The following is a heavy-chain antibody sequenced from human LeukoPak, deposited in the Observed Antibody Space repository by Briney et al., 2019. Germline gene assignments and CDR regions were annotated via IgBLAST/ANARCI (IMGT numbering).Heavy chain of an antibody. CDR1: GFTFTSSA. CDR2: IVVGSGNT. CDR3: AAHVGLSYYYDSSGFPVDY. Sequence: ASVKVSCKASGFTFTSSAMQWVRQARGQRLEWIGWIVVGSGNTNYAQKFQERVTITRDMSTSTAYMELSSPRSEDTAVYYCAAHVGLSYYYDSSGFPVDYWGQGTLVTVSS. V-gene: IGHV1-58*02. D-gene: IGHD3-22*01. J-gene: IGHJ4*02.